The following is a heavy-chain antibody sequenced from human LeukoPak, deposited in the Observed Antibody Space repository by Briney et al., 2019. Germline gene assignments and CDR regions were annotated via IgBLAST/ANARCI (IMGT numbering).Heavy chain of an antibody. CDR3: ARVGAAAGTQTYYYYYMDV. Sequence: ASVKVSCKASGYTFTTQAMNWVRQAPGQGLEWMGWINTNTGNPTYAQGFTGRFVFSLDTSVSTAYLQISSLKAEDTALYYCARVGAAAGTQTYYYYYMDVWGKGTTVTVSS. J-gene: IGHJ6*03. V-gene: IGHV7-4-1*02. CDR2: INTNTGNP. D-gene: IGHD6-13*01. CDR1: GYTFTTQA.